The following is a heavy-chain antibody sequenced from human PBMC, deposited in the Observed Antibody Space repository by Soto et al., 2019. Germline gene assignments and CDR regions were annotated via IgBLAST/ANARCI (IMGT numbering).Heavy chain of an antibody. CDR2: IIPIFGTA. J-gene: IGHJ4*02. Sequence: QVQLVQSGAEVKKPGSSVKVSCKASGGTFSSYAISWVRQAPGQGLEWMGGIIPIFGTANYAQKFQGRVTITADECTSTGYMELSSLRSEDTAVYYCAREEPRIAVAGTTGPNDYWGQGTLVTVSS. V-gene: IGHV1-69*01. CDR1: GGTFSSYA. D-gene: IGHD6-19*01. CDR3: AREEPRIAVAGTTGPNDY.